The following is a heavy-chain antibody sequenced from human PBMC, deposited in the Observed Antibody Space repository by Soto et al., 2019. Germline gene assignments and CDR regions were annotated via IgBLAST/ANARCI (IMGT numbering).Heavy chain of an antibody. D-gene: IGHD3-10*01. CDR3: AAPRWFGELFDYYGMDV. Sequence: SVKVSCKASGFTFTSYAVQWVRQARGQRLEWIGWIVVGSGNTNYAQKFQERVTITRDMSTSTAYMELSSLRSEDTAVYYCAAPRWFGELFDYYGMDVWGQGTTVTVSS. CDR1: GFTFTSYA. J-gene: IGHJ6*02. CDR2: IVVGSGNT. V-gene: IGHV1-58*01.